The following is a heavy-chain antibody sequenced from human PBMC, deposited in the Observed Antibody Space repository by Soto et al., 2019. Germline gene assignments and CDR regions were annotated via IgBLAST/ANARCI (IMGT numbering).Heavy chain of an antibody. CDR1: GYTFTSYA. CDR3: ARTRAARPGDAFDI. Sequence: ASVKVACKASGYTFTSYAMHWVRQAPGQRLEWMGWINAGNGNTKYSQKFQGRVTITRDTSASTAYMELSSLRSEDTAVYYCARTRAARPGDAFDIWGQGTMVTVSS. CDR2: INAGNGNT. D-gene: IGHD6-13*01. V-gene: IGHV1-3*01. J-gene: IGHJ3*02.